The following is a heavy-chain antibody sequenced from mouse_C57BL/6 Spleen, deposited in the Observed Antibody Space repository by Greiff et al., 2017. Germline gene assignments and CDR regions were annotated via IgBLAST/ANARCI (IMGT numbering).Heavy chain of an antibody. J-gene: IGHJ3*01. CDR2: ISSGSSTI. CDR1: GFTFSDYG. Sequence: EVMLVESGGGLVKPGGSLKLSCAASGFTFSDYGMHWVRQAPEKGLEWVAYISSGSSTIYYADTVKGRFTISRDNAKNTLFLQMTSLRSVDTAMYYCANAYDGYAAWFAYWGQGTLVTVSA. CDR3: ANAYDGYAAWFAY. D-gene: IGHD2-3*01. V-gene: IGHV5-17*01.